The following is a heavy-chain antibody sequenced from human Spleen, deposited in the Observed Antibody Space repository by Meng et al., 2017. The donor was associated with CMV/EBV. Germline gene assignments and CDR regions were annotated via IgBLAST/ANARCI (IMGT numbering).Heavy chain of an antibody. CDR2: IKQDGSKK. V-gene: IGHV3-7*04. Sequence: GGSLRLSCTASGFIFSSYWMNWVRLAPGKGLEWVANIKQDGSKKYYVDSMKGRFTISRDNAKKSLYLQMNSLSAEDTAVYYCARGTYYDIWSGTTMGVWGQGTTVTVSS. CDR1: GFIFSSYW. D-gene: IGHD3-3*01. J-gene: IGHJ6*02. CDR3: ARGTYYDIWSGTTMGV.